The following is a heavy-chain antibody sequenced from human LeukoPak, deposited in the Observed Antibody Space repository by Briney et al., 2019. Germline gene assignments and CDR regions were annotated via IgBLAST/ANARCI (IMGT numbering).Heavy chain of an antibody. Sequence: GRSLRLSCAASGFTFDDYAMHWVRQAPGKGLEWVSGISWNSGSIGYADSVKGRFTISRDNAKNSLYLQMNSLRAEDMALYYCAKDTASYQLSAFDIWGQGTMVTVSS. CDR3: AKDTASYQLSAFDI. D-gene: IGHD2-2*01. J-gene: IGHJ3*02. CDR1: GFTFDDYA. CDR2: ISWNSGSI. V-gene: IGHV3-9*03.